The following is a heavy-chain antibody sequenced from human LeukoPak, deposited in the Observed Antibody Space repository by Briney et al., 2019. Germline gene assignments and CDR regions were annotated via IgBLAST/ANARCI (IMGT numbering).Heavy chain of an antibody. CDR1: GGTFSSYA. J-gene: IGHJ4*02. CDR2: IIPILGIA. V-gene: IGHV1-69*04. D-gene: IGHD3-3*01. CDR3: ARDRGGRDFWSGYPLDY. Sequence: ASVKVSCKASGGTFSSYAISWVRQAPGQGLEWMGRIIPILGIANYAQKFQGRVTITADKSTSTAYMELSSLRSEDTAVYYCARDRGGRDFWSGYPLDYWGQGTLVTVSS.